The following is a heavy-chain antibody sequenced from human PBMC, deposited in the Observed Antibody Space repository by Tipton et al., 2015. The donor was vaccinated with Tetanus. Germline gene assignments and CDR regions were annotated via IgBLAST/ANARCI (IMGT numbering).Heavy chain of an antibody. J-gene: IGHJ4*02. CDR2: ISGSGGST. V-gene: IGHV3-23*01. D-gene: IGHD3-22*01. Sequence: SLRLSCAASGFTFSSYAMSWVRQAPGKGLEWVSAISGSGGSTYYADSVKGRFTISRDNSKNTLYLQMNSLRAEDTAVYYCAKELGIFGGGYYFGPLDYWGQGTLVTVSS. CDR3: AKELGIFGGGYYFGPLDY. CDR1: GFTFSSYA.